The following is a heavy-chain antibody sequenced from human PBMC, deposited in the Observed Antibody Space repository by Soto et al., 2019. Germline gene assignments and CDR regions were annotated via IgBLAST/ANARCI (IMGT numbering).Heavy chain of an antibody. CDR2: MNPSNGNT. D-gene: IGHD6-25*01. V-gene: IGHV1-8*02. CDR1: GYTFTTYY. CDR3: ARRKERSGPHYFDY. Sequence: ASVKVSCKSSGYTFTTYYVSWVRQARGQGLEWMGWMNPSNGNTGYAQKFQGRVTMIRNTSISTVYMELSGLRPDDTAVYYCARRKERSGPHYFDYWGQGTRVTVSS. J-gene: IGHJ4*02.